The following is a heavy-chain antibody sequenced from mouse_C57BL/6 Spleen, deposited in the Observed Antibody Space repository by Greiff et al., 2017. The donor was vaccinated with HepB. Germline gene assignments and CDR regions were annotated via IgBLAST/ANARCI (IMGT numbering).Heavy chain of an antibody. J-gene: IGHJ3*01. CDR2: INPNNGGT. CDR3: AREGWGWFAY. Sequence: VQLQQSGPELVKPGASVKISCKASGYTFTDYYMNWVKQSHGKSLEWIGDINPNNGGTSYNQKFKGKATLTVDKSSSTAYMELRSLTSEDSAVYYCAREGWGWFAYWGQGTLVTVSA. CDR1: GYTFTDYY. D-gene: IGHD1-1*02. V-gene: IGHV1-26*01.